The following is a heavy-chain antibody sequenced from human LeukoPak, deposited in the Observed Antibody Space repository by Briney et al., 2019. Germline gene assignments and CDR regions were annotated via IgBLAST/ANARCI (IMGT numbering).Heavy chain of an antibody. CDR2: MNPNSGNT. J-gene: IGHJ5*02. D-gene: IGHD6-13*01. V-gene: IGHV1-8*01. CDR3: ARALSSSWYGNWFDP. Sequence: APVKVSCKASGYTFTSYDINWVRQATGQGLEWMGWMNPNSGNTGYAQKFQGRVTMTRNTSISTAYMELSSLRSEDTAVYYCARALSSSWYGNWFDPWGQGTLVTVSS. CDR1: GYTFTSYD.